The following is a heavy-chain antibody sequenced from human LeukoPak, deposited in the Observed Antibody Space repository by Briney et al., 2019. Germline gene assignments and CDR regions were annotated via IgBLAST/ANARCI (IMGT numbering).Heavy chain of an antibody. CDR3: ARDVEMYSSTWSDAFDI. Sequence: GGSLRLSCAASGFTFSSYEMSWVRQAPGKGLEWISYISSSGSTKYYADSVKGRFTISRDNAKNSLYLQMNSLRAEDTAVYYCARDVEMYSSTWSDAFDIWGQGTMVTVSS. CDR1: GFTFSSYE. V-gene: IGHV3-48*03. J-gene: IGHJ3*02. CDR2: ISSSGSTK. D-gene: IGHD6-13*01.